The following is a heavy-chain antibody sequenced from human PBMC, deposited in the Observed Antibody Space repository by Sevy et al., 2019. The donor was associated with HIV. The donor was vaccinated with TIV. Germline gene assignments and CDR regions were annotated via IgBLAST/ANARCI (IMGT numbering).Heavy chain of an antibody. V-gene: IGHV3-23*01. J-gene: IGHJ4*02. CDR3: AKGRESGGEFDY. Sequence: GGSLRLSCAASGFTFSSYAMSWVRQAPGKGLEWVSAISGSGGSTYYAHSVKGRFTISRDNSKNTLYLQMNSLRAEDTAVYYCAKGRESGGEFDYWGQGTLVTVSS. CDR1: GFTFSSYA. CDR2: ISGSGGST. D-gene: IGHD2-21*01.